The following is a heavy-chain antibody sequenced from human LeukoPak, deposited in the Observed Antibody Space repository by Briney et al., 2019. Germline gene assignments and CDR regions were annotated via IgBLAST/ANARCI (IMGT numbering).Heavy chain of an antibody. V-gene: IGHV3-74*01. CDR2: INSDGSNT. CDR1: GFTFSRHW. D-gene: IGHD2-2*01. CDR3: AKGGCPTTSCYPGRYFDY. Sequence: GGSLRLSCAASGFTFSRHWMYWVRHAPGKGLMWVSRINSDGSNTSYADSVKGRFTISRDNSKNTLYLQMDSLSADDTAVYYCAKGGCPTTSCYPGRYFDYWGQGTLVTVSS. J-gene: IGHJ4*02.